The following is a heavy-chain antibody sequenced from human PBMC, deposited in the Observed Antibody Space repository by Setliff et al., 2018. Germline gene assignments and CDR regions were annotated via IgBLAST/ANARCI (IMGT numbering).Heavy chain of an antibody. J-gene: IGHJ4*02. V-gene: IGHV4-59*01. CDR3: ARGGTYRYFDY. D-gene: IGHD3-16*02. CDR1: GGSLSTYY. Sequence: SETLSLTCTVSGGSLSTYYWSWIRQPPGKGLEFIGYVFFNGAAKYDPSLKSRVAISVDTSKEQFSLKLSSVTAADTAVYFCARGGTYRYFDYWGQGAQVTVSS. CDR2: VFFNGAA.